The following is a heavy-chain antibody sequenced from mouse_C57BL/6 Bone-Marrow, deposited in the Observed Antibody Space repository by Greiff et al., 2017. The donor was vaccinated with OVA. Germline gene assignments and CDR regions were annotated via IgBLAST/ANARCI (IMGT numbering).Heavy chain of an antibody. V-gene: IGHV1-81*01. J-gene: IGHJ3*01. CDR1: GYTFTSYG. CDR2: IYPRSGNT. D-gene: IGHD2-1*01. CDR3: ARAGIYGNYLAWFAY. Sequence: QVHVKQSGAELARPGASVKLSCKASGYTFTSYGISWVKQRTGQGLEWIGEIYPRSGNTYYNEKFKGKATLTADKSSSTAYMELRSLTSEDSAVYFCARAGIYGNYLAWFAYWGQGTLVTVSA.